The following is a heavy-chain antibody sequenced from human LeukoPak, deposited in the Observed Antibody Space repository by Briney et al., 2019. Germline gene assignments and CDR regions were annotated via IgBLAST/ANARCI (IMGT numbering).Heavy chain of an antibody. D-gene: IGHD5-24*01. CDR2: VYYSGST. J-gene: IGHJ1*01. CDR1: GGSISSSSYY. CDR3: ARHENGYNS. V-gene: IGHV4-39*01. Sequence: SETLSLTCTVSGGSISSSSYYWGWIRQPPGKGLEWIGNVYYSGSTYYNPSLKSRVTISVDTSKNQFSLKLSSATAADTAVYYCARHENGYNSWGQGILVTVSS.